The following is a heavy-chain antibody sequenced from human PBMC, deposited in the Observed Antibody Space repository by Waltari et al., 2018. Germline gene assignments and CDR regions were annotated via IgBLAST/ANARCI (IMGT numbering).Heavy chain of an antibody. D-gene: IGHD2-15*01. V-gene: IGHV4-39*07. CDR1: GGSISSSSYY. CDR2: IYYSGST. Sequence: QLQLQESGPGLVKPSETLSLTCTVSGGSISSSSYYWGWIRQPPGKGLEWIGSIYYSGSTYYNPSRKSRVTISVDTSKNQFSLKLSSVTAADTAVYYCARDCSGGSCYGNYFDYWGQGTLVTVSS. CDR3: ARDCSGGSCYGNYFDY. J-gene: IGHJ4*02.